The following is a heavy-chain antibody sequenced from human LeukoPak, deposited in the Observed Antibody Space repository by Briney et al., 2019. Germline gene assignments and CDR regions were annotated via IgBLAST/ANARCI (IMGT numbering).Heavy chain of an antibody. D-gene: IGHD2-2*03. V-gene: IGHV3-74*01. CDR1: GFSFSCYW. CDR2: INTDGSTT. Sequence: GGSLRLSCAASGFSFSCYWMHWVRQAPGKGLVWVSRINTDGSTTYYADSVKGRFTISRDNAKNTLYLQMNSLRAEDTAVYYCAKEVGYCTSTSCNRRYIQDAFDIWGQGTMVTVSS. CDR3: AKEVGYCTSTSCNRRYIQDAFDI. J-gene: IGHJ3*02.